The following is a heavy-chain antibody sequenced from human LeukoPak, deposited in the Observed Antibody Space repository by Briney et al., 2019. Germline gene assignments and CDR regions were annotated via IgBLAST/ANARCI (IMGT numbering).Heavy chain of an antibody. CDR2: ISTSGGST. D-gene: IGHD3-3*01. J-gene: IGHJ3*02. CDR1: GFTFSTYV. V-gene: IGHV3-23*01. CDR3: AKDITIFGVVPMAFDI. Sequence: GGSLRLSCAASGFTFSTYVMTWVRQAPGKGLEWVSAISTSGGSTYYADSVKGRFTNSRDNSKNTLYLQVNSLRAADTAVYYCAKDITIFGVVPMAFDIWGQGTMVTVSS.